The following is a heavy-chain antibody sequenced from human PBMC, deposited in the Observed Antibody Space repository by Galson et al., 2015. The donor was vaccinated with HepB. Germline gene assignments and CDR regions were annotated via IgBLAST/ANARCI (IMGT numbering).Heavy chain of an antibody. J-gene: IGHJ4*02. V-gene: IGHV3-23*01. Sequence: SLRLSCAASGFTFGTYVMSWVRQAPGKGLEWVAAIDANAAGTYYADSMQGRFTISRDNFENTLYLQMHSLRGEDTAIYYCAKGPRILSYYFDSWGQGTLVTVSS. CDR2: IDANAAGT. CDR3: AKGPRILSYYFDS. CDR1: GFTFGTYV.